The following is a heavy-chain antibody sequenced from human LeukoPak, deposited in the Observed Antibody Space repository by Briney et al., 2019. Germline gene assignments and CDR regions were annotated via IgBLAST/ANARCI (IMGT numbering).Heavy chain of an antibody. CDR2: ISSSSSYI. CDR3: ARDYAVSGSFDY. D-gene: IGHD6-19*01. J-gene: IGHJ4*02. CDR1: GFTFSSYS. V-gene: IGHV3-21*01. Sequence: GGSLRLSCAASGFTFSSYSMNWVRQAPGKGLEWVSSISSSSSYIYYADSVKGRFTNSRDNAKNSLYLQMNSLRAEDTAVYYCARDYAVSGSFDYWGQGTLVTVSS.